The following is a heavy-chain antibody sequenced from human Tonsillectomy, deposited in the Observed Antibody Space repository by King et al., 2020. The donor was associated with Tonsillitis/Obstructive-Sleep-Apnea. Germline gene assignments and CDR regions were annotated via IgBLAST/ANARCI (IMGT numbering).Heavy chain of an antibody. CDR3: TTDGAVRLRGMSGGGF. J-gene: IGHJ3*01. D-gene: IGHD3-16*01. CDR1: GFTFSNAW. Sequence: VQLVESGGGLVKPGGSLRLSCAASGFTFSNAWMNWVRQAPGKGLEWVGRIKRNADGGTTDYAAPVKGRFTMSRDDSKNTLYLQMNSLQTEDTAVYYCTTDGAVRLRGMSGGGFWGQGTMAPVSS. V-gene: IGHV3-15*07. CDR2: IKRNADGGTT.